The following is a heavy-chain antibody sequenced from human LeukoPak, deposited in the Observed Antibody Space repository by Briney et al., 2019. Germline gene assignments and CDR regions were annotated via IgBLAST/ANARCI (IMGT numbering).Heavy chain of an antibody. CDR1: GYTFTGYY. CDR3: ARDGGGQLANAFDI. CDR2: INPNSGGT. J-gene: IGHJ3*02. Sequence: ASVKVSCKASGYTFTGYYMHWVRQAPGQGLEWMGWINPNSGGTNYAQKVQGWVTMTRDTSISTAYMELSRLRSDGTAVYYCARDGGGQLANAFDIWGQGTMVAVSS. D-gene: IGHD6-13*01. V-gene: IGHV1-2*04.